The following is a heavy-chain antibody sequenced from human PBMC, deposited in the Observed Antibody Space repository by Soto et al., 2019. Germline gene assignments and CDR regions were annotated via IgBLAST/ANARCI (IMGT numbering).Heavy chain of an antibody. CDR1: GGTFSSYA. J-gene: IGHJ5*02. Sequence: ASVKVSCKASGGTFSSYAISWVRQAPGQELEWMGGIIPIFGTANYAQKFQGRVTITADESTSTAYMELSSLRSEDTAVYYCVRGGLLYSSSSPWFDPWGQGTLVTVSS. V-gene: IGHV1-69*13. CDR3: VRGGLLYSSSSPWFDP. CDR2: IIPIFGTA. D-gene: IGHD6-6*01.